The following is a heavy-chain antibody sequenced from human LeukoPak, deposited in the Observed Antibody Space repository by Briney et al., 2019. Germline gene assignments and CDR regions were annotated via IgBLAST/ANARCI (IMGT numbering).Heavy chain of an antibody. V-gene: IGHV3-7*05. Sequence: GGCLRLSSAASGFTFTSYSMNWVRQAPRKGLEWEHKIKPDGSEMCYVNSRKGRFTISRDNAKNALYLQMNSLRAEDTGVYYCARGPMTSDVWGQGTTVTVSS. CDR3: ARGPMTSDV. CDR2: IKPDGSEM. CDR1: GFTFTSYS. J-gene: IGHJ6*02. D-gene: IGHD2-21*02.